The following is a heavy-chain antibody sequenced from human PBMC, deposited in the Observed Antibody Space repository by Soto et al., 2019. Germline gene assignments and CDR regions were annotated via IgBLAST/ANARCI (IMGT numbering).Heavy chain of an antibody. CDR1: GFTFSNYW. Sequence: PGGSLRLSCTASGFTFSNYWMHWVRQAPGKGLVCVSHINSDGSSTTYADSVKGRFTISRDNAKNTLYLQMDSLRAEDTSVFYCARARYSSAFDYWGQGTLVSSPQ. CDR3: ARARYSSAFDY. J-gene: IGHJ4*02. V-gene: IGHV3-74*01. CDR2: INSDGSST. D-gene: IGHD6-19*01.